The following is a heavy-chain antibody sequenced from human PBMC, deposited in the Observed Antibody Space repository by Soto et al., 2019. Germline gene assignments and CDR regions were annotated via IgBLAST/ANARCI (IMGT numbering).Heavy chain of an antibody. V-gene: IGHV3-48*02. CDR2: ISSSSATI. Sequence: EVQLVESGGGLVQPGGSLRLSCEGSGFTFSSYSMNWVRQTPGQGLEWVSYISSSSATIYYADSVKGRFTISRDNAKKSLYLHMNSLRDEDTAVYFCVRDSPYSSALYEGFDSWGQGTLVTVSS. CDR1: GFTFSSYS. D-gene: IGHD3-22*01. J-gene: IGHJ4*02. CDR3: VRDSPYSSALYEGFDS.